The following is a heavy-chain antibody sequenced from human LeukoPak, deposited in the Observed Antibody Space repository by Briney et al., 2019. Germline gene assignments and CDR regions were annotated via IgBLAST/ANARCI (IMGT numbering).Heavy chain of an antibody. CDR1: GESITRTAGYS. V-gene: IGHV4-30-2*06. CDR3: AREASLGEDFDY. D-gene: IGHD3-16*01. J-gene: IGHJ4*02. Sequence: SQTLSLTCTVSGESITRTAGYSWSWIRQSPGRGLEWIGFRFDGGGTYYSPALQSRVTISVDTSKNQLSLKMRSVVAEDTAVYYCAREASLGEDFDYWGQGTLVTVSS. CDR2: RFDGGGT.